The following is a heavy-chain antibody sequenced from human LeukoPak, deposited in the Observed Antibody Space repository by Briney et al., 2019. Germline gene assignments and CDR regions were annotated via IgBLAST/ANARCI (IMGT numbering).Heavy chain of an antibody. CDR3: ASMPYHYVWSSGYYWYYFGS. J-gene: IGHJ4*02. Sequence: SETLSLTCTVSGGSISSYHWSWIRQPPGEGLEWISYITYSGSTNYNPSLRSRVTISLDTSKNQFSLQLSSVTAADTAVYYCASMPYHYVWSSGYYWYYFGSWGQGTLVTVSS. V-gene: IGHV4-59*01. D-gene: IGHD3-22*01. CDR1: GGSISSYH. CDR2: ITYSGST.